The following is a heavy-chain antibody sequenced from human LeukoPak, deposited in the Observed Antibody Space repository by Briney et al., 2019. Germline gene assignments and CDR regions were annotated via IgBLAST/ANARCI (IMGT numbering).Heavy chain of an antibody. J-gene: IGHJ4*02. Sequence: GRSLRLSCTASGSTFSTYPMTWVRQAPGQGLEWVSAISGNSVTIYYADSVKGRFTISRDNSKNTLYLQMYSLRAEDTAVYYCAKILSVTYAFDLWGQGTLVTVSS. CDR3: AKILSVTYAFDL. V-gene: IGHV3-23*01. CDR1: GSTFSTYP. CDR2: ISGNSVTI. D-gene: IGHD1-26*01.